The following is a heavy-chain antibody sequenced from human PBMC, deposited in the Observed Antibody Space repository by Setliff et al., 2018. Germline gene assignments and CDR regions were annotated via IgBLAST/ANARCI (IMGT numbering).Heavy chain of an antibody. CDR2: VYYSGTA. CDR3: ARGGTFRYFDF. D-gene: IGHD5-12*01. CDR1: GGSISTYY. J-gene: IGHJ4*02. Sequence: PSETLSLTCTVSGGSISTYYWSWIRQPPGKGLEWIGYVYYSGTANYSPTLRSRLTISVDTSKNQFSLKLRSVTAADTAVYYCARGGTFRYFDFWGQGAPVTVSS. V-gene: IGHV4-59*01.